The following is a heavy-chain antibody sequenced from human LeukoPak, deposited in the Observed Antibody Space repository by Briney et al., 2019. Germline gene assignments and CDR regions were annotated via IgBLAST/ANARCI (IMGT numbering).Heavy chain of an antibody. Sequence: PGRSLRLSCAASGFTFSSYGMHWVRQAPGKGLEWVAFISYDGSNKYYADSVKGRFTISRDNSKNTLYLQMNSLRAEDTAVYYCAKGSGRQQLVSAFDIWGQGTMVTVSS. CDR3: AKGSGRQQLVSAFDI. D-gene: IGHD6-13*01. V-gene: IGHV3-30*18. CDR2: ISYDGSNK. J-gene: IGHJ3*02. CDR1: GFTFSSYG.